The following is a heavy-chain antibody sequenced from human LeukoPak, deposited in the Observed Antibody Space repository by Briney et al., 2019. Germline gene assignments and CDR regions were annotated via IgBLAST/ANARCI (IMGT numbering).Heavy chain of an antibody. J-gene: IGHJ4*02. D-gene: IGHD4-17*01. CDR1: GFTFSSYE. CDR2: ISSSGSTI. Sequence: QPGGSLRLSCAASGFTFSSYEMKWVRQAPGKGREGGSYISSSGSTIYYADSVKGRFTISRDNAKNSLYLQMNSLRAEDTAVYYCARGLDYGDYFDYWGQGTLVTVSS. CDR3: ARGLDYGDYFDY. V-gene: IGHV3-48*03.